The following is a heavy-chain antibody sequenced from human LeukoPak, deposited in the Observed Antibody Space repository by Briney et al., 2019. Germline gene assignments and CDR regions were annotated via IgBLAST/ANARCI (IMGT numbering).Heavy chain of an antibody. Sequence: PSETLSLTCTVSGVSISSYYWSWIRQPPGKGLECIGYIYISGDTNYNPSLKSRVTMSLDTSKNQFSLKLSSLTAADTAVYYCARGARLFDSWGQGTLVTVSP. J-gene: IGHJ4*02. CDR2: IYISGDT. CDR1: GVSISSYY. V-gene: IGHV4-4*09. CDR3: ARGARLFDS. D-gene: IGHD3-16*01.